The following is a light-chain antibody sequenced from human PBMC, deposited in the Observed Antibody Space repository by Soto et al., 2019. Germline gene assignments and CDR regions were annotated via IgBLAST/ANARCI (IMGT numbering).Light chain of an antibody. CDR1: NSDIGAGYD. J-gene: IGLJ1*01. Sequence: QSVLTQPPSVSGAPGQRVTISCTGSNSDIGAGYDVHWYQQLPGTAPKLVIYANNNRPSGVPDRFSASKSGTSASLAITGLQADDEADYSCQSYDSSLRGVFGPGIKLTVL. CDR2: ANN. V-gene: IGLV1-40*01. CDR3: QSYDSSLRGV.